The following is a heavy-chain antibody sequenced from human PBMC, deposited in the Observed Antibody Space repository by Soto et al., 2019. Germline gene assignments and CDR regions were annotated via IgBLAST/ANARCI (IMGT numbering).Heavy chain of an antibody. D-gene: IGHD2-8*02. Sequence: QVQLEEPGGGVVQPGRSLRLSCAVSGFTVSTYGMHWVRQAPGKGLEWVAVISRDGGTKYNADSVKGRFTICRDNSRKTLFLEINSLRGDDMAVYYCTGEVASGYWGQGTLVTVS. CDR1: GFTVSTYG. J-gene: IGHJ4*02. CDR3: TGEVASGY. CDR2: ISRDGGTK. V-gene: IGHV3-30*03.